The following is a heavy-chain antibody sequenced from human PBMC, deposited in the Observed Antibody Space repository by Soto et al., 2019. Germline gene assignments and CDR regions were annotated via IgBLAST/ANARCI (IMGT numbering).Heavy chain of an antibody. D-gene: IGHD2-21*02. CDR3: ARSIVVVTALDY. Sequence: ASVKVSCKASGYTFTGYYMDWVRKAPGQRLEWMGWINAGNGNTKYSQKFQGRVTITRDTSASTAYMELSSLRSEDTAVYYCARSIVVVTALDYWGQGTLVTVYS. V-gene: IGHV1-3*01. J-gene: IGHJ4*02. CDR2: INAGNGNT. CDR1: GYTFTGYY.